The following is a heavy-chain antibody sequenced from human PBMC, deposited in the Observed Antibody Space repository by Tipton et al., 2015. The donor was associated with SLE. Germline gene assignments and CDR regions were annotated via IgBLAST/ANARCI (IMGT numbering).Heavy chain of an antibody. J-gene: IGHJ4*02. D-gene: IGHD6-19*01. Sequence: SLRLSCAASGFTFSSYNMNWVRQAPGKGLEWVSSISSSSSYIYYADSVKGRFTISRDNAKNSLYLQMNSLRAEDTAVYYCARETAVAGSSFDYWGQGTLVTVSS. CDR2: ISSSSSYI. V-gene: IGHV3-21*04. CDR1: GFTFSSYN. CDR3: ARETAVAGSSFDY.